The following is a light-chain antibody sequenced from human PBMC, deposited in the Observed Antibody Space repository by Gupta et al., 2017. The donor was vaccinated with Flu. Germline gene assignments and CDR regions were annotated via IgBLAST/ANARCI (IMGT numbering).Light chain of an antibody. CDR3: AAWDDSLNGWV. V-gene: IGLV1-44*01. J-gene: IGLJ3*02. CDR1: SSNIGSNT. Sequence: SVLTHPPSASAPPGQRVTISCSGSSSNIGSNTVNWYQQLPGTAPKLLIYSNNQRHSGVPDRFSGSNYGTSASLAISGLQSEDEADYYCAAWDDSLNGWVFGGGTKLTVL. CDR2: SNN.